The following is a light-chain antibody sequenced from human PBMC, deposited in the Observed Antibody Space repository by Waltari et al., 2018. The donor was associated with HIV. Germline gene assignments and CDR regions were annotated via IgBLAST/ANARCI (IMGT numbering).Light chain of an antibody. CDR3: QQCFSSLWT. J-gene: IGKJ1*01. CDR1: HPLLHSSNSKNY. CDR2: WAS. Sequence: DIVITQFPDSLAVSLGERATVSCKSSHPLLHSSNSKNYLSWYQQKPGQPPKLLVYWASTRESGVSDRFIGTGSGTNFTLTITSLQAEDVAVYYCQQCFSSLWTFGQGTKV. V-gene: IGKV4-1*01.